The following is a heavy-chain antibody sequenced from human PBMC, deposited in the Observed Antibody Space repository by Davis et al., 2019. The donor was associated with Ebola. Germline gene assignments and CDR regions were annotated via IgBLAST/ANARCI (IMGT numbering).Heavy chain of an antibody. CDR2: SSDSGST. D-gene: IGHD3-3*01. V-gene: IGHV4-59*08. CDR1: GCPISSYY. CDR3: ARQPGVVTEDQTYYYYYGMDV. J-gene: IGHJ6*02. Sequence: SETLSLTCPVSGCPISSYYWRWIRPPPGKGLEWLGYSSDSGSTNYNPSLKTRVTISVDTSKNQFSLKLSSVTAADTAVYYCARQPGVVTEDQTYYYYYGMDVWGQGTTVTVSS.